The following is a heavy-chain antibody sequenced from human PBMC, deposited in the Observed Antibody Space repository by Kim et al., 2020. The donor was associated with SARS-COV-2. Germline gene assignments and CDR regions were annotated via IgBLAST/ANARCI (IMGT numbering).Heavy chain of an antibody. CDR2: IDPSDSYT. CDR3: ARPQGGYYGSGSYYQKYYYYYGMDV. J-gene: IGHJ6*02. D-gene: IGHD3-10*01. CDR1: GYSFTSYW. Sequence: GESLKISCKGSGYSFTSYWISWVRQMPGKGLEWMGRIDPSDSYTNHSPSFQGHVTISADKSISTAYLQWSSLKASDTAMYYCARPQGGYYGSGSYYQKYYYYYGMDVWGQGTTVTVSS. V-gene: IGHV5-10-1*01.